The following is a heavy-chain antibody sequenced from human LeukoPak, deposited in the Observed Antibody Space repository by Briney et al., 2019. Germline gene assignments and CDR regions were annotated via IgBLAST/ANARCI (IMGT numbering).Heavy chain of an antibody. D-gene: IGHD2-21*01. V-gene: IGHV3-21*01. CDR2: ISSSSSYI. J-gene: IGHJ3*02. CDR1: GFTFSSYS. CDR3: ASGAYCGGDCHSGDAFDI. Sequence: KPGGSLRLSCAASGFTFSSYSMNWVRQAPGKGLEWVSSISSSSSYIYYADSVKGRFTISRDNAKNSLYLQMNSLRAEDTAVYYCASGAYCGGDCHSGDAFDIWGQGTMVTVSS.